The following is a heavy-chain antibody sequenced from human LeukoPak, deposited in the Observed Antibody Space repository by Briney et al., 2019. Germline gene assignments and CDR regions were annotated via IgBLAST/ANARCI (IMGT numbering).Heavy chain of an antibody. CDR1: GGSISSGDNY. D-gene: IGHD6-13*01. CDR2: IYYSGST. J-gene: IGHJ4*02. Sequence: PSQTLSLTCTVSGGSISSGDNYWSWIRQPPGKGLEWIGYIYYSGSTNYNPSLKSRVTISVDTSKNQFSLKLSSVTAADTAVYYCARDTTAAAGTRLFDYWGQGTLVTVSS. CDR3: ARDTTAAAGTRLFDY. V-gene: IGHV4-61*08.